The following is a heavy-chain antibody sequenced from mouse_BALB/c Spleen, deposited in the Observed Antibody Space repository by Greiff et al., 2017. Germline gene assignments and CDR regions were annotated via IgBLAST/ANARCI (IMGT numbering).Heavy chain of an antibody. CDR3: ARDGGYPYAMDY. V-gene: IGHV2-9*02. J-gene: IGHJ4*01. D-gene: IGHD2-2*01. Sequence: VMLVESGPGLVAPSQCLSITCTVSGFSLTSYGVHWVRQPPGKGLEWLGVIWAGGSTNYNSALMSRLSISKDNSKSQVFLKMNSLQTDDTAMYYCARDGGYPYAMDYWGQGTSVTVSS. CDR2: IWAGGST. CDR1: GFSLTSYG.